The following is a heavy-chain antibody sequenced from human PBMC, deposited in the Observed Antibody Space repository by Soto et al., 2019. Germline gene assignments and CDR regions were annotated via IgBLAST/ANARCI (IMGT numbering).Heavy chain of an antibody. CDR3: ARVSTVETYYYYYYMDV. Sequence: EVQLVESGGGLVQPGGSLRLSCAASGFTVSSNYMSWVRQAPGKGLEWVSVIYSGGSTYYADSVKGRFTISRDNSKNTLYLQMNNLRAEDTAVYYCARVSTVETYYYYYYMDVWGKGTTVTVSS. CDR1: GFTVSSNY. CDR2: IYSGGST. D-gene: IGHD2-21*02. J-gene: IGHJ6*03. V-gene: IGHV3-66*01.